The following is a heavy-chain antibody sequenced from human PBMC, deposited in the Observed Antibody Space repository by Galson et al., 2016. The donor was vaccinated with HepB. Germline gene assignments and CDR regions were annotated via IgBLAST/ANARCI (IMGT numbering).Heavy chain of an antibody. Sequence: SVKVSCKASGYTFTRYHMHWVRQAPGQGLEWMGVINPSGGTTTYAQKFQGRVTMTRDTSTSTVYMDLSRLRSEDTAVYYCARTSLESLSAFDHWGQGTLVAVSS. V-gene: IGHV1-46*01. CDR1: GYTFTRYH. D-gene: IGHD1-1*01. J-gene: IGHJ4*02. CDR3: ARTSLESLSAFDH. CDR2: INPSGGTT.